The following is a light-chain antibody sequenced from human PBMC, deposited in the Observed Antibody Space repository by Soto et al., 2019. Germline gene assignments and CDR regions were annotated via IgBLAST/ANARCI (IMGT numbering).Light chain of an antibody. J-gene: IGLJ2*01. CDR2: SNN. Sequence: QAVVTQPPSASGTPGQRATISCSGSSSNIGSNKVNWYQQLPGTAPKLLIYSNNQRPSGVPDRFSGSKSGTSASLAISGLQSEDEAEYYCAAWDDSLNGVVFGGGTKL. CDR1: SSNIGSNK. V-gene: IGLV1-44*01. CDR3: AAWDDSLNGVV.